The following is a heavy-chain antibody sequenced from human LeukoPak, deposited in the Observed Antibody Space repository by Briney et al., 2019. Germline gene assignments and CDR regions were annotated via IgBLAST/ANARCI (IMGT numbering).Heavy chain of an antibody. CDR3: ARRTEIHYMDV. Sequence: PGGSLGLSCAASGFTVSSNYMSWVRQAPGKGLEWVSVIYSGGSTYYADSVKGRFAISRDNSKNTLYLQMNSLRAEDTAVYYCARRTEIHYMDVWGKGTTVTVSS. V-gene: IGHV3-53*01. CDR1: GFTVSSNY. J-gene: IGHJ6*03. CDR2: IYSGGST. D-gene: IGHD5-24*01.